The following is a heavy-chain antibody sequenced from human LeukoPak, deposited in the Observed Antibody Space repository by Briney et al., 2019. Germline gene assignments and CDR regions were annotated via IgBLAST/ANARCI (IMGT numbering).Heavy chain of an antibody. D-gene: IGHD2-21*01. V-gene: IGHV1-69*06. CDR1: GGTFSSYA. CDR3: AKAPVTSCRGAYCYPLDP. Sequence: SVKVSCKASGGTFSSYAISWVRQATGQGLEWMGGIIPIFGTANYAQKFQGRVTITGDKSMSTAYMELSSLRAEDAAVYFCAKAPVTSCRGAYCYPLDPWGQGTLVTVSS. J-gene: IGHJ5*02. CDR2: IIPIFGTA.